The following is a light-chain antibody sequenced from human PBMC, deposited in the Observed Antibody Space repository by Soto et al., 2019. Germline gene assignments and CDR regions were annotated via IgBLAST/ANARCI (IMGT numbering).Light chain of an antibody. J-gene: IGKJ3*01. CDR2: KAS. V-gene: IGKV1-5*03. CDR3: HHYTASPT. CDR1: QSLGTS. Sequence: DIQMTQSPSTLSASVGDRVTITCRASQSLGTSLAWYQQKPGKAPKLLIYKASTLESGVPSSFSGSGSWTEFTLTISSLQPDDFATYYCHHYTASPTFGPGTKVDI.